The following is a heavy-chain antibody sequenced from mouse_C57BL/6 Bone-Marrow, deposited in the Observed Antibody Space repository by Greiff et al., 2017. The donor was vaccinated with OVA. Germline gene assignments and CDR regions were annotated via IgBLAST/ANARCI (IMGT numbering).Heavy chain of an antibody. V-gene: IGHV14-3*01. D-gene: IGHD3-2*02. CDR2: IDPANGNT. Sequence: VQLQQSVAELVRPGASVKLSCTASGFNIKNNYMHWVKQRPEQGLEWIGRIDPANGNTKYAPKFQGKATITADTSSTTAYLQLSSRTSEDTAIDYCARKTAQAPFAYWGQGTLVTVSA. CDR3: ARKTAQAPFAY. J-gene: IGHJ3*01. CDR1: GFNIKNNY.